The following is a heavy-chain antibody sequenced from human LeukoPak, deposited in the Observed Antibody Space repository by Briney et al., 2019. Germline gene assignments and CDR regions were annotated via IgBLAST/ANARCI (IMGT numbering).Heavy chain of an antibody. V-gene: IGHV3-49*04. CDR2: IRSKAYGGTT. J-gene: IGHJ4*02. CDR1: GFTFGDYA. Sequence: GGSLRLSCTASGFTFGDYAMSWVRQAPGKGLEWVGFIRSKAYGGTTEYAASVKGRFTISRDDSKSIAYLQMNSLKTEDTAVYYCTTACSSTSCYKGPPRYWGQGTLVTVSS. CDR3: TTACSSTSCYKGPPRY. D-gene: IGHD2-2*02.